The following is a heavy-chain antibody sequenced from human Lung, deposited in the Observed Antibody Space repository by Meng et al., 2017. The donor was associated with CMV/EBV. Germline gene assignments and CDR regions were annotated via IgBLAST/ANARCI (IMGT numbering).Heavy chain of an antibody. CDR2: RTLYSRNT. CDR1: GSDFSGNH. CDR3: ARGIIDSEGNRALDF. J-gene: IGHJ4*02. V-gene: IGHV1-2*04. Sequence: SGSDFSGNHRRWVRKTQGQGLGWVGVRTLYSRNTAYRENFPGWIRVTRNTSINTVLLELTRLKFDDTGHYYCARGIIDSEGNRALDFWGQGTLVTVSS. D-gene: IGHD3-22*01.